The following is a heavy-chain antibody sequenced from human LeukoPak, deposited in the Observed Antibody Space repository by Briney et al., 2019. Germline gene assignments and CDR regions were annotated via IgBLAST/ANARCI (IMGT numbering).Heavy chain of an antibody. J-gene: IGHJ3*02. V-gene: IGHV1-46*01. CDR1: GYTFTGNN. Sequence: AASVKVSCKASGYTFTGNNIHWVRQAPGQGLEWMGIINPSGGSTSYAQKFQGRVTMTRDMSTSTVYMELSSLRSEDTAVYYCARESSGWGLDIWGQGTMVTVSS. D-gene: IGHD6-19*01. CDR2: INPSGGST. CDR3: ARESSGWGLDI.